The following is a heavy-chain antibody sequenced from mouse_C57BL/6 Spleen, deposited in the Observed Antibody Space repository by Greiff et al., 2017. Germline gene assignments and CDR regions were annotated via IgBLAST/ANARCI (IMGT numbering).Heavy chain of an antibody. Sequence: QVQLQQPGAELVRPGTSVKLSCKASGYTFTSYWMHWVKQRPGQGLEWIGVIDPSDSYTNYNQKFKGKATLTVDTSSSTAYMQLSSLTSEDSAVYYCARSGNSHGGYFDVWGTGTTVTVSS. CDR2: IDPSDSYT. CDR3: ARSGNSHGGYFDV. V-gene: IGHV1-59*01. D-gene: IGHD3-1*01. J-gene: IGHJ1*03. CDR1: GYTFTSYW.